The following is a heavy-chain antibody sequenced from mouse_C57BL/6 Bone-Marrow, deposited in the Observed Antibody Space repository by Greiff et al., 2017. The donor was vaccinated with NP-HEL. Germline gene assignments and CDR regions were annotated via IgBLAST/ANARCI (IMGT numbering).Heavy chain of an antibody. V-gene: IGHV1-59*01. CDR3: AREGATTVVATNY. J-gene: IGHJ2*01. Sequence: QVQLQQPGAELVRPGTSVKLSCKASGYTFTSYWMHWVKQRPGQGLEWIGVIDPSDSYTNYNQKFKGKATLTVDTSSSTAYMQLSSLTSEDSAVYYCAREGATTVVATNYWGQGTTLTVSS. CDR2: IDPSDSYT. CDR1: GYTFTSYW. D-gene: IGHD1-1*01.